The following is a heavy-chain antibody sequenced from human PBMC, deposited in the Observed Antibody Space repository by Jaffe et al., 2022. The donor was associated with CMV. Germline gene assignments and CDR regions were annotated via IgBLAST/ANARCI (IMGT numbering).Heavy chain of an antibody. J-gene: IGHJ4*02. D-gene: IGHD3-10*01. Sequence: QVQLVQSGAEVKKPGASVKVSCKASGYTFTSYAMHWVRQAPGQRLEWMGWINAGNGNTKYSQKFQGRVTITRDTSASTAYMELSSLRSEDTAVYYCARDLSLWFGELSLDYWGQGTLVTVSS. CDR2: INAGNGNT. CDR1: GYTFTSYA. CDR3: ARDLSLWFGELSLDY. V-gene: IGHV1-3*01.